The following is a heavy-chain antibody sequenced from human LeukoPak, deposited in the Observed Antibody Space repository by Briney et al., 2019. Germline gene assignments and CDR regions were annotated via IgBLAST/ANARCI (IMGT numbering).Heavy chain of an antibody. CDR2: INHSGST. V-gene: IGHV4-30-4*01. Sequence: SQTLSLTCTVSGGSISSGDYYWSWIRQPPGKGLEWIGEINHSGSTNYNPSLKSRATISVDTSKNQFSLKLSSVTAADTAVYYCARVNEWELLLDSYYFDYWGQGTLVTVSS. D-gene: IGHD1-26*01. CDR3: ARVNEWELLLDSYYFDY. J-gene: IGHJ4*02. CDR1: GGSISSGDYY.